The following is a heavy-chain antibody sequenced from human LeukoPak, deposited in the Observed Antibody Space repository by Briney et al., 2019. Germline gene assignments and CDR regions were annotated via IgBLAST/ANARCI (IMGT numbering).Heavy chain of an antibody. D-gene: IGHD5-18*01. J-gene: IGHJ3*02. CDR3: ARPIRGYSYGRDAFDI. CDR2: ISYDGSNK. CDR1: GFTFSSYA. Sequence: GRSLRLSCAASGFTFSSYAMHWVRQAPGKGLEWVAVISYDGSNKYYADSVKGRFTISRDNSKNTLYLQMNSLRAEDTAVYYCARPIRGYSYGRDAFDIWGQGTMVTVSS. V-gene: IGHV3-30-3*01.